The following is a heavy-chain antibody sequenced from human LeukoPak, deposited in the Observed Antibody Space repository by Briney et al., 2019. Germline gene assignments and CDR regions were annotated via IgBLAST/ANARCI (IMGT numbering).Heavy chain of an antibody. CDR3: ARVQRAITMIVVVDTSDY. Sequence: GGSLRLSCAASGFTFSSYWMHWVRQAPGKGPVWVSRINNDGSGTTYADSVKGRFTISRDDAKNTLYLQMNSLRAEDTAVYYCARVQRAITMIVVVDTSDYWGQGTLVTVSS. CDR2: INNDGSGT. J-gene: IGHJ4*02. CDR1: GFTFSSYW. V-gene: IGHV3-74*01. D-gene: IGHD3-22*01.